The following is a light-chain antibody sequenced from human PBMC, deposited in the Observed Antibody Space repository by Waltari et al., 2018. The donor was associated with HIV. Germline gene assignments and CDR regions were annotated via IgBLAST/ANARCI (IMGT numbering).Light chain of an antibody. CDR2: ATS. CDR1: PDISNY. V-gene: IGKV1-16*01. J-gene: IGKJ3*01. Sequence: IQMTQSPSFLSALVGGRVTITCRASPDISNYLGWFKQTPGKAPKSLIFATSSLQSRVPSRFRGAGSGTNFALTSRSLQPEDFATYYCHQYNTVPLTFGRGTTVEIK. CDR3: HQYNTVPLT.